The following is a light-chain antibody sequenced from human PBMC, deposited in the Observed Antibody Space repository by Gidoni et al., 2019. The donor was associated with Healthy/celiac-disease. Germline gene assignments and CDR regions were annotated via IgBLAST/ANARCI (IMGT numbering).Light chain of an antibody. V-gene: IGKV3-20*01. Sequence: EIVLTQSPGTLSLSPGERATLSCSSSQSVSSSYLAWYQQKPGQAPRVLIYGASSRATGIPDRLSGSGSGTDFTLTISRLEPEDCAVYYCQQYGSSRGTFGQGTKLEIK. J-gene: IGKJ2*01. CDR1: QSVSSSY. CDR2: GAS. CDR3: QQYGSSRGT.